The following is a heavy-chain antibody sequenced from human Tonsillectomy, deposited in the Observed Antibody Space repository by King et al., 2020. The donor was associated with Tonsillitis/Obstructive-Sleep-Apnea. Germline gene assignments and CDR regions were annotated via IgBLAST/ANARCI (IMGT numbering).Heavy chain of an antibody. Sequence: VQLVESGGGLVQPGGSLKLSCAASGFTFSGSAMHWVRQASGKGLEWVGRIRSKANSYATAYAASVKGRFTIPRDDSKNTAYLQMNSLKTEDTAVYYCTTTGIAVAGTYAFDIWGQGTMVTVSS. CDR1: GFTFSGSA. CDR3: TTTGIAVAGTYAFDI. CDR2: IRSKANSYAT. D-gene: IGHD6-19*01. V-gene: IGHV3-73*01. J-gene: IGHJ3*02.